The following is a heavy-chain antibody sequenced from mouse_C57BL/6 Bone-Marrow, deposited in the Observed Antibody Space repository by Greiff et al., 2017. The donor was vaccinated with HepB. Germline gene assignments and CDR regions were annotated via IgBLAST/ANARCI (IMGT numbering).Heavy chain of an antibody. CDR3: AKTGVRSTQYYYAMDY. CDR2: IWRGGST. J-gene: IGHJ4*01. V-gene: IGHV2-5*01. CDR1: GFSFTSYG. D-gene: IGHD1-1*01. Sequence: VKLMESGPGLVQPSQSLSITCTVSGFSFTSYGVHWVRQSPGKGLEWLGVIWRGGSTDYNAAFMSRLSITKDNSKSQVFFKMNSLQADDTAIYYCAKTGVRSTQYYYAMDYWGQGTSVTVSS.